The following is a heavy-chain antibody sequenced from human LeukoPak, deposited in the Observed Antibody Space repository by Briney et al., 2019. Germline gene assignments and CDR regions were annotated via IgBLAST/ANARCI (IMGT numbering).Heavy chain of an antibody. J-gene: IGHJ4*02. V-gene: IGHV3-23*01. D-gene: IGHD2-8*02. Sequence: PGGSLRPSCAASGFTFSTFAMIWVRQPPGKGLEWVSSIFPSGGEIHYADSVRGRFTISRDNSKSTLSLQMNSLRAEDTAIYYCATYRQVLLPFESWGQGTLVTVSS. CDR3: ATYRQVLLPFES. CDR2: IFPSGGEI. CDR1: GFTFSTFA.